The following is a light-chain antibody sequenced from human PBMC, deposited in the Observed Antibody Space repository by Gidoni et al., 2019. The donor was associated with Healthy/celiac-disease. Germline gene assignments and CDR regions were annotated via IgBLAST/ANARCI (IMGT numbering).Light chain of an antibody. Sequence: SYVLPQPPSVSVAPGQTARITWGGNNLGSKSVHWYQQKPGQAPVLVVYDDSDRPSGIPERFSGSNSGNTATLTISRVEAGDEADYYCQVWDSSSDHPVFGGGTKLTVL. J-gene: IGLJ3*02. V-gene: IGLV3-21*02. CDR2: DDS. CDR3: QVWDSSSDHPV. CDR1: NLGSKS.